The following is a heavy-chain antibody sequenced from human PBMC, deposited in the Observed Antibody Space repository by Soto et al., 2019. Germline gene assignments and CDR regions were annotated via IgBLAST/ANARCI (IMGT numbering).Heavy chain of an antibody. CDR1: GGTFSSYA. CDR3: ARVFWQREGPYYYYYGMDV. Sequence: QVQLVQSGAEVKKPGSSVKVSCKAFGGTFSSYAISWVRQAPGQGLEWMGGIIPIFGTANYAQKFQGRVTITADESTSTAYMELSSLRSEDTAVYYCARVFWQREGPYYYYYGMDVWGQGTTVTVSS. CDR2: IIPIFGTA. J-gene: IGHJ6*02. V-gene: IGHV1-69*01. D-gene: IGHD1-26*01.